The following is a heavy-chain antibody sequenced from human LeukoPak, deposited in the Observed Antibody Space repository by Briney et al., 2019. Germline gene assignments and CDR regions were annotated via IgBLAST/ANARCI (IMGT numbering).Heavy chain of an antibody. CDR2: IYSGGST. Sequence: GGSLRLSCAAYGFTVSSNHMSWVRQAPGKGLEWVSFIYSGGSTYYTDSVEGRFTISRDNSKNTLYLQMNSLRAEDTAVYYCTTDYCSGASCRSDHWGQGTLVTVSS. J-gene: IGHJ4*02. D-gene: IGHD2-15*01. CDR1: GFTVSSNH. V-gene: IGHV3-53*01. CDR3: TTDYCSGASCRSDH.